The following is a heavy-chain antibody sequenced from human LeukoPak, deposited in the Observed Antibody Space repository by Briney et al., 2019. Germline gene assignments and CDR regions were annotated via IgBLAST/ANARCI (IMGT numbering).Heavy chain of an antibody. CDR3: AREVWGPEY. CDR2: IKKEGGDK. J-gene: IGHJ4*02. CDR1: GFTFTKYW. V-gene: IGHV3-7*01. D-gene: IGHD1-14*01. Sequence: GGSLRLSCAASGFTFTKYWMTWVRHAPGEGLERVGNIKKEGGDKNYMDSVKGRFTISRDNTKNSVYLQMSSLRAEDTAVYYCAREVWGPEYWGQGTLVTVSS.